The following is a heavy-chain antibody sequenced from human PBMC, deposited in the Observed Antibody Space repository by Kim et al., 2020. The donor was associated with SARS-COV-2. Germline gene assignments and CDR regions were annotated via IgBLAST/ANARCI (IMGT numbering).Heavy chain of an antibody. D-gene: IGHD6-19*01. CDR3: ARGSGGWYHLHYYYYGMDV. Sequence: SETLSLTCTVSGGSVSSGSYYWSWIRQPPGKGLEWIGYIYYSGSTNYNPSLKSRVTISVDTSKNQFSLKLSSVTAADTAVYYCARGSGGWYHLHYYYYGMDVWGQGTTVTVSS. CDR1: GGSVSSGSYY. CDR2: IYYSGST. V-gene: IGHV4-61*01. J-gene: IGHJ6*02.